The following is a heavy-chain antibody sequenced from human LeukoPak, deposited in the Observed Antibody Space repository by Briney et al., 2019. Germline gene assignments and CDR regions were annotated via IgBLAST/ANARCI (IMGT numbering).Heavy chain of an antibody. J-gene: IGHJ4*02. D-gene: IGHD3-9*01. CDR3: ISLYYDILTGYYGAPTFDY. Sequence: ASVKVSCKASGGTFSSYAISWVRQAPGQGLEWMGGIIPIFGTANYAQKFQGRVTITADESTSTAYMELSSLRSEDTAVYYCISLYYDILTGYYGAPTFDYWGQGTLVTVSS. CDR1: GGTFSSYA. CDR2: IIPIFGTA. V-gene: IGHV1-69*13.